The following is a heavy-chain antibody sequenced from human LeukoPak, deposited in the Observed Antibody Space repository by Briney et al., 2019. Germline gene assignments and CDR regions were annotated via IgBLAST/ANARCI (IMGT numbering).Heavy chain of an antibody. Sequence: SVKVSCKASGGTFSSYAISWVRQAPGQGLEWMGRIIPIVGIANYAQKFQGRVTITADKSTSTAYMELSSLRSEDTAIYYCARETALAVTTTHEAFDYWGQGTLVTVSS. V-gene: IGHV1-69*04. CDR3: ARETALAVTTTHEAFDY. CDR1: GGTFSSYA. J-gene: IGHJ4*02. D-gene: IGHD4-17*01. CDR2: IIPIVGIA.